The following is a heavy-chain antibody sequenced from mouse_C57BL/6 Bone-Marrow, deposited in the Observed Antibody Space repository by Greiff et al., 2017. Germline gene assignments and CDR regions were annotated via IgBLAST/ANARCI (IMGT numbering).Heavy chain of an antibody. CDR1: GYTFTSYW. Sequence: EVMLVESGTVLARPGASVKMSCKTSGYTFTSYWMHWVKQRPGQGLEWIGAIYPGNSDTSYNQKSKGKAKLTAVTSASTAYMELSSLTNEDSAVYYCTRNYKGYYAMDYWGQGTSVTVSS. D-gene: IGHD2-12*01. CDR3: TRNYKGYYAMDY. J-gene: IGHJ4*01. V-gene: IGHV1-5*01. CDR2: IYPGNSDT.